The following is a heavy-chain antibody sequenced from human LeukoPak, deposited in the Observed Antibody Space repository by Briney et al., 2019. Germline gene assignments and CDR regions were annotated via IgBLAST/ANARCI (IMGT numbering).Heavy chain of an antibody. CDR1: GGSVSSGSYY. J-gene: IGHJ4*02. CDR2: IYYSGST. CDR3: ARGGGTGYPGGSDY. D-gene: IGHD3/OR15-3a*01. V-gene: IGHV4-61*01. Sequence: PSETLSLTCTVSGGSVSSGSYYWSWIRQPPGKGLEWIGYIYYSGSTNYNPSLKSRVTISVDTSKNQFSLKLSSVTAADTAVYYCARGGGTGYPGGSDYWGQGTLVAVSS.